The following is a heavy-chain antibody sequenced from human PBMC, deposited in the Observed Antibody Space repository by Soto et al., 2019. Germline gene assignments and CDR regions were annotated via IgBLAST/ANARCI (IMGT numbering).Heavy chain of an antibody. Sequence: LRLSCAASGFTFSSYSMNWVRQAPGKGLEWVSSISSSSSYIYYADSVKGRLTISRDNAKNSLYLQMNSLRAEDTAVYYCAREGGPRGAFGIWGQGTMVTVSS. D-gene: IGHD1-26*01. CDR1: GFTFSSYS. V-gene: IGHV3-21*01. CDR3: AREGGPRGAFGI. CDR2: ISSSSSYI. J-gene: IGHJ3*02.